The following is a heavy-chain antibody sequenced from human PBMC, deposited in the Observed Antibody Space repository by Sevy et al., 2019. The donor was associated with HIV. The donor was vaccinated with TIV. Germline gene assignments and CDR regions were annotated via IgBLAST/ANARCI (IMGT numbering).Heavy chain of an antibody. D-gene: IGHD3-10*01. CDR2: ITADGGST. J-gene: IGHJ4*02. CDR1: GFTFSSYA. CDR3: AKGPGTAIRGVITYFDS. Sequence: GGSLRLSCAASGFTFSSYAMSWVRQAPGKGPEWVSSITADGGSTYYGDSVKGRFTISRDNSKNTLYLQMNSLRTEDTAVYFCAKGPGTAIRGVITYFDSWGQGTLVTVSS. V-gene: IGHV3-23*01.